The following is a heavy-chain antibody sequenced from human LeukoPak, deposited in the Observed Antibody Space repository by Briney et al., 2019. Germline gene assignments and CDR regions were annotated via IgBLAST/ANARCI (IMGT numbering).Heavy chain of an antibody. CDR1: GGSISSSSYY. D-gene: IGHD2-2*01. CDR3: ARDAGHQLSRRNYYAMDV. CDR2: IYYGGST. J-gene: IGHJ6*02. V-gene: IGHV4-39*07. Sequence: SETPSLTCTVSGGSISSSSYYWGWIRQPPGKGLEWIGSIYYGGSTYYNSSLKSRVTISVDISKNQFSLKVSPVTAADTAVYYCARDAGHQLSRRNYYAMDVWGQGTTVTVSS.